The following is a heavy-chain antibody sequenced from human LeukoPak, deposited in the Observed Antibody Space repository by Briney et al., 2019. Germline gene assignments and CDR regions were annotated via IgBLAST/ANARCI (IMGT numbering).Heavy chain of an antibody. V-gene: IGHV3-48*01. D-gene: IGHD6-13*01. CDR2: ISSSSSTI. CDR1: GFTFSSYS. J-gene: IGHJ4*02. Sequence: GGSLRLSCAASGFTFSSYSMNWVRQAPGKGLEWVSYISSSSSTIYYADSVKGRFTISRDNAKNSLYLQMNSLRAKDTAVYYCASSSRPYYFDCWGQGTLVTVSS. CDR3: ASSSRPYYFDC.